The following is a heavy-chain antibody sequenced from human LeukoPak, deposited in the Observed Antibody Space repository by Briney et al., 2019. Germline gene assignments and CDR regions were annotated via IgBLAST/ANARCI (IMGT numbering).Heavy chain of an antibody. CDR1: GFAFSSYG. Sequence: GGSLRLSCAASGFAFSSYGIHWVRQVPGKGLEWVSFISYDGTNKYYTDSVKGRFTISRDNAKNTLYLQMSSLRAEDTAVYYCAKATGATVYNAFDIWGQGTMVTVSS. CDR2: ISYDGTNK. J-gene: IGHJ3*02. CDR3: AKATGATVYNAFDI. D-gene: IGHD1-26*01. V-gene: IGHV3-30*19.